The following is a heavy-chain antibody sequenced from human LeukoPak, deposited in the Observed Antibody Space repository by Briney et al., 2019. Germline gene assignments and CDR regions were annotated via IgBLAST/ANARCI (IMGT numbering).Heavy chain of an antibody. CDR3: ACDSGGYYFLDY. J-gene: IGHJ4*02. CDR2: ISSSGSTI. V-gene: IGHV3-48*03. Sequence: PGGSLRLSCAASGFTFSSYEMNWVRQAPGKGLEWVSYISSSGSTIYYADSVKGRFTISRDNAKNSLYLQMNSLRAKDTAVYYCACDSGGYYFLDYWGQGTLVTVSS. CDR1: GFTFSSYE. D-gene: IGHD3-22*01.